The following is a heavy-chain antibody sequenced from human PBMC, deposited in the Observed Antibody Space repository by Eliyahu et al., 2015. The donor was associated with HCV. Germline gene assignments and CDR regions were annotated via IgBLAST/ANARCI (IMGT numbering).Heavy chain of an antibody. V-gene: IGHV3-48*03. J-gene: IGHJ6*02. CDR1: GFTFXXYE. CDR2: ISSSGSTI. Sequence: EVQLVESGGGLVQPGGSLRLSCAASGFTFXXYEMNWVRRAPGKGVGGVSYISSSGSTIYYADSVKGRFTISRDNAKNSLYLQMNSLRAEDTAVYYCARVNSYSNYLRTTHRNYYYGMDVWGQGTTVTVSS. CDR3: ARVNSYSNYLRTTHRNYYYGMDV. D-gene: IGHD4-11*01.